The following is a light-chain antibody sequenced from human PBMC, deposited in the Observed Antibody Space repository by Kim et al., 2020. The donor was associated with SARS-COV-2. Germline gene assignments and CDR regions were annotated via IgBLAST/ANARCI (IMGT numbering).Light chain of an antibody. Sequence: LGQTGRRTWQGDRRRSDYASWYRRKPGQAPVFVIYSKNNRPSVIPGRFSGATSGDTASLTITGVQAEDDAEYYCNSRDSSGNHWVFGGGTKVTVL. CDR2: SKN. CDR3: NSRDSSGNHWV. CDR1: RRRSDY. J-gene: IGLJ6*01. V-gene: IGLV3-19*01.